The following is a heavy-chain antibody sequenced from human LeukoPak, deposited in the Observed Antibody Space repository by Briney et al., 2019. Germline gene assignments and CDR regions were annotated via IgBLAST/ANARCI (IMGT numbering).Heavy chain of an antibody. CDR1: GFTFSSYS. Sequence: RTGGSLRLSCAASGFTFSSYSMNWVRQAPGKGLEWVSYISSSSSTIYYADSVKGRFTISRDNAKNSLYLQMNSLRAEGTAAYYCAGGYSSSWYYYYYGMDVWGQGTTVTVSS. V-gene: IGHV3-48*01. CDR2: ISSSSSTI. J-gene: IGHJ6*02. CDR3: AGGYSSSWYYYYYGMDV. D-gene: IGHD6-13*01.